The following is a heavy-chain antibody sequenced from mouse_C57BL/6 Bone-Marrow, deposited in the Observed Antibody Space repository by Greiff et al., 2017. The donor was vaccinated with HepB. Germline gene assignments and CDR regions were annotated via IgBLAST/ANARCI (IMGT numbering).Heavy chain of an antibody. J-gene: IGHJ2*01. CDR3: VRHWSFDY. CDR2: IRSKSNNYAT. V-gene: IGHV10-1*01. CDR1: GFSFNTYA. Sequence: EADGGLVQPKGSLKLSCAASGFSFNTYAMNWVRQAPGKGLEWVARIRSKSNNYATYYADSVKDRFTISRDDSESMLYLQMNNLKTEDTAMYYCVRHWSFDYWGQGTTLTVSS.